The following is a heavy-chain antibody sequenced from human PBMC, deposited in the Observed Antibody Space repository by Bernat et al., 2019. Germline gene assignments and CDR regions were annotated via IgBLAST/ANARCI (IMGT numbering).Heavy chain of an antibody. CDR2: IIPIFGTA. D-gene: IGHD3-3*01. Sequence: QVQLVQSGAEVKKPGSSVKVSCKASGGTFISYAISWLRQAPGQGLEWMGGIIPIFGTADYAQKFQGRVTITADESTSTAYMELSSLSSEDTAVYYCSFWSSYYGGDYWGQGTLVTVSS. CDR3: SFWSSYYGGDY. J-gene: IGHJ4*02. V-gene: IGHV1-69*01. CDR1: GGTFISYA.